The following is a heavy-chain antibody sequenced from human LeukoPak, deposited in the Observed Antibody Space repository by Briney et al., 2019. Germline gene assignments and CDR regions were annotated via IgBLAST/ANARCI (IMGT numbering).Heavy chain of an antibody. J-gene: IGHJ6*03. CDR1: GGSISSSSYY. CDR2: IYYSGST. CDR3: ARGRWELLQYYYYMDV. D-gene: IGHD1-26*01. V-gene: IGHV4-39*07. Sequence: SETLSLTCTVSGGSISSSSYYWGWIRQPPGKGLEWIGSIYYSGSTNYNPSLKSRVTISVDTSKNQVSLKLSSVTATDTAGYYCARGRWELLQYYYYMDVWGKGTTVTISS.